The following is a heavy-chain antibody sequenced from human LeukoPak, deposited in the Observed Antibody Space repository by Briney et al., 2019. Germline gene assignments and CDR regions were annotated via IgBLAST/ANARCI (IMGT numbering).Heavy chain of an antibody. CDR1: GGSISSDSYY. V-gene: IGHV4-30-4*08. J-gene: IGHJ3*02. CDR2: IYYSGST. CDR3: ARAPNDYSNAFDI. Sequence: SETLSLTCTVSGGSISSDSYYWAWIRQPPGKGLEWIGYIYYSGSTYYNPSLKSRVTISVDTSKNQFSLKLSSVTAADTAVYYCARAPNDYSNAFDIWGQGTMVTVSS. D-gene: IGHD4-11*01.